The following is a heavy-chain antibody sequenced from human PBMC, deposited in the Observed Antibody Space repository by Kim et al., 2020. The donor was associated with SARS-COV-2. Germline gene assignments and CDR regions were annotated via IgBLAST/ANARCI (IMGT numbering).Heavy chain of an antibody. CDR1: GFTLNNYN. V-gene: IGHV3-30-3*01. D-gene: IGHD5-12*01. CDR2: ISHDGSNK. CDR3: ANQLRRGGNGWSYFDF. Sequence: GGSLRLSCAASGFTLNNYNIHWVRQAPGKGLQWVASISHDGSNKFYLDSVRGRFTISRDISQNTIYLQVNSLRLEDTAVYYCANQLRRGGNGWSYFDFRGQGTLVTIYS. J-gene: IGHJ4*02.